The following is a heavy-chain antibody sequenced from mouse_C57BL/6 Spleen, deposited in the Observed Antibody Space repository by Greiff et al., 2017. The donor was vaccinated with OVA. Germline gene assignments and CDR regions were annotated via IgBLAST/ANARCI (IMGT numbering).Heavy chain of an antibody. J-gene: IGHJ1*03. Sequence: QVQLQQPGAELVMPGASVKLSCKASGYTFTSYWMHWVKQRPGQGLEWIGEIDPSDSYTNSNQKFKGKSTLTVDKSSSTAYMQLSSLTSEDSAVYYCARSLEYFDVWGTGTTVTVSS. CDR1: GYTFTSYW. D-gene: IGHD2-10*02. CDR2: IDPSDSYT. CDR3: ARSLEYFDV. V-gene: IGHV1-69*01.